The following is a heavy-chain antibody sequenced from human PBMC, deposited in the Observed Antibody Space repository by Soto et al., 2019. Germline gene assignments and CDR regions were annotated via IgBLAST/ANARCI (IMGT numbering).Heavy chain of an antibody. Sequence: SVKVSCKASGYTFTNCGISWVRQAPGQGLEWMGGIIPIFGTANYAQKFQGRVTITADESTSTAYMELSSLRSEDTAVYYCARNGVVLMVYANNYYYGMDVWGQGTTVTVSS. CDR1: GYTFTNCG. J-gene: IGHJ6*02. CDR2: IIPIFGTA. CDR3: ARNGVVLMVYANNYYYGMDV. V-gene: IGHV1-69*13. D-gene: IGHD2-8*01.